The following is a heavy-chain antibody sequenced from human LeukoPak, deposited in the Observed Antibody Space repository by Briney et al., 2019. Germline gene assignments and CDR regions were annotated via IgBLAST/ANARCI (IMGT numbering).Heavy chain of an antibody. CDR3: ATFTAPRNAFDL. J-gene: IGHJ3*01. CDR1: GHSFNAYY. CDR2: IDPNSGGT. Sequence: ASMNVSCNASGHSFNAYYIHWVRQAPAQGLQWMGRIDPNSGGTKYTQTFQGRVSMTRDTSISTASMPLPRLTSDDTDVYYRATFTAPRNAFDLWGEGTMVSVSS. V-gene: IGHV1-2*05. D-gene: IGHD3-16*01.